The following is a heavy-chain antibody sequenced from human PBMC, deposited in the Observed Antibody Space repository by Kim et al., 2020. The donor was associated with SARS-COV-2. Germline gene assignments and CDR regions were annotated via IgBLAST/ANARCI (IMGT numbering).Heavy chain of an antibody. CDR2: INHSGST. D-gene: IGHD6-6*01. CDR1: GGSFSGYY. J-gene: IGHJ5*02. Sequence: SETLSLTCAVYGGSFSGYYWSWIRQPPGKGLEWIGEINHSGSTNYNPSLKSRVTISVDTSKNQFSLKLSSVTAADTAVYYCARGSGGIAARPWFDPWGQGTLVTVSS. V-gene: IGHV4-34*01. CDR3: ARGSGGIAARPWFDP.